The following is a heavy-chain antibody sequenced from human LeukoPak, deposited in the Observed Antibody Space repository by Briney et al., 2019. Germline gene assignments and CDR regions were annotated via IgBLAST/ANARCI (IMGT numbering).Heavy chain of an antibody. CDR3: AKRLIYVSKTLGMQWGPADAFGI. CDR1: GFDFSSSW. Sequence: GASLKISCQGSGFDFSSSWIGWVRHMPGKGLECMGIIFPGDSETRYSPSFEGHVTFSVDKSTKTAYLQWSSLKASDTAVYYCAKRLIYVSKTLGMQWGPADAFGIWGQGTTVTVSS. J-gene: IGHJ3*02. CDR2: IFPGDSET. D-gene: IGHD6-19*01. V-gene: IGHV5-51*01.